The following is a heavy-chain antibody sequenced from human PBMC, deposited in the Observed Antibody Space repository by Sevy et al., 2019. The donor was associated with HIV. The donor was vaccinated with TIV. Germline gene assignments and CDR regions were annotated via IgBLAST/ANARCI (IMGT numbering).Heavy chain of an antibody. V-gene: IGHV4-34*01. CDR3: AREEDYGDYGGYYFDY. CDR1: GGSFSGYY. J-gene: IGHJ4*02. CDR2: INHSGST. D-gene: IGHD4-17*01. Sequence: SENLSLTCAVYGGSFSGYYWSWIHQPPGKGLEWIGEINHSGSTNYNPSLKSRVTISVDTSKNQFSLKLSSVTAADTAVYYCAREEDYGDYGGYYFDYWGQGTLVTVSS.